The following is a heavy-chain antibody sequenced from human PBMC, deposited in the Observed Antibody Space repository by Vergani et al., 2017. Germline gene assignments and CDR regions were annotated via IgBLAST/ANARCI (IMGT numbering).Heavy chain of an antibody. CDR2: IYYSGST. Sequence: QVQLQESGPGLVKPSETLSLTCTVSGGSISSYYWSWIRQPPGKGLEWIGYIYYSGSTNYNPSLKSRVTISVDTSKNQFSLKLSSVTAADTAVYYCARAGGPPLRGYSYGWIEYWGQGTLVTVSS. V-gene: IGHV4-59*01. CDR1: GGSISSYY. J-gene: IGHJ4*02. D-gene: IGHD5-18*01. CDR3: ARAGGPPLRGYSYGWIEY.